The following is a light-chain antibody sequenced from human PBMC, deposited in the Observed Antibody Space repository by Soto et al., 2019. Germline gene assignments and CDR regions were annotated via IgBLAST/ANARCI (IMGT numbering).Light chain of an antibody. CDR2: ANT. J-gene: IGLJ1*01. V-gene: IGLV1-40*01. CDR1: SSNIGATYD. CDR3: QSYDSSLSGYV. Sequence: QSVLTQPPSVSGAPGQRVTISCTGSSSNIGATYDVHWYPQLPGTAPKLLIYANTNRPSGVPDRFSGSKSGTSASLAITGLQAEDEADYYCQSYDSSLSGYVFGPGTKVTVL.